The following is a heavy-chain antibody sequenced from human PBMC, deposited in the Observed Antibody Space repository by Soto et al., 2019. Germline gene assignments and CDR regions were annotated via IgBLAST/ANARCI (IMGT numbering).Heavy chain of an antibody. Sequence: SETLSLTCAVSGYSISSSNWWGWIRQPPGKGLEWIGYIYYSRTTYYNPSLKSRVTISVDTSKNQFSLQLNSVTPEDTAVYYCARDRPYSSGWRVNNWFDPWGQGTLVTVSS. CDR3: ARDRPYSSGWRVNNWFDP. V-gene: IGHV4-28*03. CDR1: GYSISSSNW. J-gene: IGHJ5*02. D-gene: IGHD6-19*01. CDR2: IYYSRTT.